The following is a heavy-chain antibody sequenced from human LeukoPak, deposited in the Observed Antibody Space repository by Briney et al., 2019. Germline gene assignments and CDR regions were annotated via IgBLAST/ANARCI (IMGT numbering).Heavy chain of an antibody. V-gene: IGHV1-8*01. J-gene: IGHJ4*02. CDR1: GYTFTSYD. CDR2: MNPNSGNT. D-gene: IGHD6-19*01. Sequence: ASVTVSFKASGYTFTSYDINWVRQATGQGREWMGWMNPNSGNTGYAQKFQGRVTMTRNTSISTAYMELSSLRSEDTAVYYCATDSEGSGWYYFDYWGQGTLVTVSS. CDR3: ATDSEGSGWYYFDY.